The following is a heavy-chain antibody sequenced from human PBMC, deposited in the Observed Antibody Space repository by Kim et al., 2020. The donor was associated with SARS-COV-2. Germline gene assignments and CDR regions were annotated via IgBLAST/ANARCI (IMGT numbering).Heavy chain of an antibody. CDR2: INNDGSDK. V-gene: IGHV3-7*01. J-gene: IGHJ5*01. CDR3: ANDFNRMVRWECWFDS. CDR1: GFTFSNSW. D-gene: IGHD3-3*01. Sequence: GGSLRLSCAASGFTFSNSWMSWVRQAPGKALEWMANINNDGSDKYYVDSVKGRFTIARDNAKNSLSLQMDSLRAEDTAVYYCANDFNRMVRWECWFDSWGQGTPVTVSS.